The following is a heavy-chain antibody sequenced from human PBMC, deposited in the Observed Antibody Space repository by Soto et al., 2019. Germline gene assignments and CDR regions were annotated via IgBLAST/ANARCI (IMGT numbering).Heavy chain of an antibody. Sequence: QVQLMQSGAEVRRPGTSMRISCTTSGYNFNTYGIIWVRQAPGQGLEWMGWISGYNGYTKYAQNFEDSVSLSTDPSPSTASLDLRNLRSGDTALYFCARDRDYSHTDADIDYWGQGTLDTVSS. D-gene: IGHD3-16*01. CDR1: GYNFNTYG. CDR3: ARDRDYSHTDADIDY. CDR2: ISGYNGYT. J-gene: IGHJ4*02. V-gene: IGHV1-18*01.